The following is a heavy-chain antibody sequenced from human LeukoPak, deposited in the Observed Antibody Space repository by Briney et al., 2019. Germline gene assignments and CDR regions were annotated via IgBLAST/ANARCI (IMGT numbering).Heavy chain of an antibody. D-gene: IGHD4-17*01. CDR1: GFTFSSYA. J-gene: IGHJ6*02. CDR2: ISGSGGST. V-gene: IGHV3-23*01. CDR3: AKDHGEATVTYINGYYYYYGMDV. Sequence: QSGGSLRLSCAASGFTFSSYAMSWVRQAPGKGLEWVSAISGSGGSTYYADSVKGRFTISRDNSKNTLYLQMNSLRAEDTAVYYCAKDHGEATVTYINGYYYYYGMDVWGQGTTVTVSS.